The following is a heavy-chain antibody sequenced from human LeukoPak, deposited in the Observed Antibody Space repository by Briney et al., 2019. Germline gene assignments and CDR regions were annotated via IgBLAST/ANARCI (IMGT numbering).Heavy chain of an antibody. CDR1: GFTFTSSA. D-gene: IGHD3-16*01. CDR3: AAIFVTSKNWFDP. J-gene: IGHJ5*02. Sequence: GASVKVSCKASGFTFTSSAMQWVRQARGQRLEWIGWIVVGSGNTNYAQKFQERVTITRDMSTSTAYMELSSLRSEDTAVYYCAAIFVTSKNWFDPWGQGTLVTVSS. V-gene: IGHV1-58*02. CDR2: IVVGSGNT.